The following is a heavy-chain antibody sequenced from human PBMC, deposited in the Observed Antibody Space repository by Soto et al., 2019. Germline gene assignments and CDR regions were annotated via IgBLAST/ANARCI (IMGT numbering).Heavy chain of an antibody. J-gene: IGHJ4*02. D-gene: IGHD6-19*01. Sequence: VQLVESGGGVVQPGRSLRLSCAASGFTISSYGMHWVRQAPGKGLEWVAVISGSGGSTYYADSVKGRFTISRDNSKNTLYLQMNSLRAEDTAVYYCAKESAGAVAGFWGQGTLVTVSS. CDR1: GFTISSYG. CDR3: AKESAGAVAGF. V-gene: IGHV3-23*04. CDR2: ISGSGGST.